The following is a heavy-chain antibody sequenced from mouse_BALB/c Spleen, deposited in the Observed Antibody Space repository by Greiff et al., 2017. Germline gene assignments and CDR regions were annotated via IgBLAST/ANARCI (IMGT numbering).Heavy chain of an antibody. Sequence: EVQRVESGGGLVKPGGSLKLSCAASGFTFSSYTMSWVRQTPEKRLEWVATISSGGSYTYYPDSVKGRFTISRDNAKNTLYLQMSSLKSEDTAMYYCTREGTDDDYYAIEYWGEGDSVTVSS. D-gene: IGHD3-3*01. CDR3: TREGTDDDYYAIEY. J-gene: IGHJ4*01. V-gene: IGHV5-6-4*01. CDR1: GFTFSSYT. CDR2: ISSGGSYT.